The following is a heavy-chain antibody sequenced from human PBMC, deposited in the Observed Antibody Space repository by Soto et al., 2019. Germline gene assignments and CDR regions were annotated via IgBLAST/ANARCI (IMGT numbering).Heavy chain of an antibody. D-gene: IGHD2-21*02. CDR3: ARGTVVTWRWFDP. J-gene: IGHJ5*02. Sequence: QVQLQESGPGLVKPSQTLSLTCTVSGGSISSGGYYWSWIRQHPGKGLEWIGYIYYSGSTYYNPSLKSRVTISVDTSKNQFALKLSSVTAADTAVYYCARGTVVTWRWFDPWGQGTLVTVSS. V-gene: IGHV4-31*03. CDR2: IYYSGST. CDR1: GGSISSGGYY.